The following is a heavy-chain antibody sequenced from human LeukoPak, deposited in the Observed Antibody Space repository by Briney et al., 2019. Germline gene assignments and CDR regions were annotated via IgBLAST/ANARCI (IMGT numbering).Heavy chain of an antibody. CDR3: ARGGSSGYYYG. V-gene: IGHV4-4*07. J-gene: IGHJ4*02. Sequence: SETLSLTCTVSGGSISSYYWSWVRQPAGKGLEWIGRLYTSGSTNYNPSLKSRVTMSVDTSKNQFSLKLTSMTAADTAVYYCARGGSSGYYYGWGQGTLVTVSS. CDR2: LYTSGST. CDR1: GGSISSYY. D-gene: IGHD3-22*01.